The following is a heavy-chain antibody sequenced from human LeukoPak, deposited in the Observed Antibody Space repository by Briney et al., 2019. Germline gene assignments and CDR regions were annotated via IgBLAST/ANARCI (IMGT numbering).Heavy chain of an antibody. CDR2: IIPIFGTA. Sequence: GASVKVSCKASGGTFSSYAISWVRQAPGQGLEWMGGIIPIFGTANYAQKFQGRVTITTDESTSTAYMELSSLRSEDTAVYYCATVWNQLLFKGWFDPWGQGTLVTVSS. D-gene: IGHD2-2*01. V-gene: IGHV1-69*05. CDR1: GGTFSSYA. CDR3: ATVWNQLLFKGWFDP. J-gene: IGHJ5*02.